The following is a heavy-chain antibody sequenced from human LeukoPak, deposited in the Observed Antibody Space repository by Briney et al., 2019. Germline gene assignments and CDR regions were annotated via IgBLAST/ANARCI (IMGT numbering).Heavy chain of an antibody. J-gene: IGHJ3*02. Sequence: SETLSLTCTVSGGSISSGGHYWSWIRQHPGRGLEWIGYIYFSGSTYYNPSLKSRVTISLDTSKNQFSLKLNSVTAADTAIYYCARNILGSDTFDIWGQGTLVTVSS. D-gene: IGHD7-27*01. CDR1: GGSISSGGHY. V-gene: IGHV4-31*03. CDR2: IYFSGST. CDR3: ARNILGSDTFDI.